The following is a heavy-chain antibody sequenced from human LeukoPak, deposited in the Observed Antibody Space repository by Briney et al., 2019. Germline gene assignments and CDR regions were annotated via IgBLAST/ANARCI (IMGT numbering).Heavy chain of an antibody. Sequence: GGSLRLSCAASGFTFSSYSMNWVRQAPGKGLEWVSSISSSSSYIYYADSVKGRFTISRDNAKNSLYLQMNSLRAEDTAVHYCAREVYDIYNWFDPWGQGTLVTVSS. J-gene: IGHJ5*02. V-gene: IGHV3-21*01. CDR3: AREVYDIYNWFDP. D-gene: IGHD3-9*01. CDR1: GFTFSSYS. CDR2: ISSSSSYI.